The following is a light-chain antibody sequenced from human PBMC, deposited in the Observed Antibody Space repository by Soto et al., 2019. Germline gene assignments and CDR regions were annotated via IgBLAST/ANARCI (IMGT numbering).Light chain of an antibody. J-gene: IGKJ4*01. CDR3: QQSYSSPLT. V-gene: IGKV1-39*01. CDR1: QSISNY. CDR2: AAS. Sequence: DIQMTQSPSSLSASVGDRVTITCRASQSISNYLNWYQQKPGKAPNLLIYAASNLQSGVTSRFSRSGSGTDFNLTISNLQPEDFATYFGQQSYSSPLTCGGGAKVEIK.